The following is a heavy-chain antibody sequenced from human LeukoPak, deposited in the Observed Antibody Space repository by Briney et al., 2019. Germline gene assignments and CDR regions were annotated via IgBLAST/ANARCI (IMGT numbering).Heavy chain of an antibody. V-gene: IGHV3-23*01. CDR1: GFTFSSYA. CDR3: AKFAERYCSSTSCYRSGYFQH. Sequence: GGSLRLSCAASGFTFSSYAMSWVRQAPGKGLEWVSAISGSGGSTYYADSVKGRFTISRDNSKNTLYLQMNSLRAEDTAVYYCAKFAERYCSSTSCYRSGYFQHWGQGTLLTVSS. J-gene: IGHJ1*01. CDR2: ISGSGGST. D-gene: IGHD2-2*02.